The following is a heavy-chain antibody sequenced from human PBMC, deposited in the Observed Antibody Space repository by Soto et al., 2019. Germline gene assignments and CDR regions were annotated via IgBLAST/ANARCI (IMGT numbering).Heavy chain of an antibody. J-gene: IGHJ3*02. CDR1: GGSISSYY. V-gene: IGHV4-59*01. CDR2: IYYSGST. CDR3: AREGGSGWYGFVRGAFDI. D-gene: IGHD6-19*01. Sequence: PSETLSLTCTVSGGSISSYYWSWIRQPPWKGLEWIGYIYYSGSTNYNPSLKSRVTISVDTSKNQFSLKLSSVTAADTAVYYCAREGGSGWYGFVRGAFDIWGQGTMVTVSS.